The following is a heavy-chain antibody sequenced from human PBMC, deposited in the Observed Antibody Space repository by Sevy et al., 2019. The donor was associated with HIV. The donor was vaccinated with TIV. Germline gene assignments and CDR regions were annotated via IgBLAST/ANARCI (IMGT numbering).Heavy chain of an antibody. CDR1: GFTFDDYA. J-gene: IGHJ3*02. CDR2: ISWNSGSI. Sequence: GGSLRLSCAASGFTFDDYAMHWVRQAPGKGVEWVSGISWNSGSIGYADSVKGRFTISRDNAKNSLYLQMNSLRAEDMALYYCAKDISNYYDSSGYYSLGAFDIWGQGTMVTVSS. V-gene: IGHV3-9*03. CDR3: AKDISNYYDSSGYYSLGAFDI. D-gene: IGHD3-22*01.